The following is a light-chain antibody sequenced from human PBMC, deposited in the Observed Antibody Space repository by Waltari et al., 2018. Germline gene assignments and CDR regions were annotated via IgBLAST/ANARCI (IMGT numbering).Light chain of an antibody. CDR3: QQRSNWPPT. Sequence: EIVLTQSPATLSLSPGERATLSCRASQSVSSSLAWYQQNPGQTPMLLISDASNRATGIPARFSGSGSGTDFTLTISSLEPEDFAVYYCQQRSNWPPTFGQGTKVEIK. J-gene: IGKJ1*01. CDR1: QSVSSS. V-gene: IGKV3-11*01. CDR2: DAS.